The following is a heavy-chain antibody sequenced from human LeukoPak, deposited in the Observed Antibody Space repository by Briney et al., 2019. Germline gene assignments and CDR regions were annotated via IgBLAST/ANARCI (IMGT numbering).Heavy chain of an antibody. CDR3: AKKEGGGWPTISFDY. D-gene: IGHD6-19*01. Sequence: GGSLRLSCAASGFIFSTSAMNWVRQAPGKGLEWVSGISGIGDTTFYSDPVKGRFTISRDNSENTLYLQMNSLRVEDSAVYYCAKKEGGGWPTISFDYWGQGILVTVSS. CDR2: ISGIGDTT. J-gene: IGHJ4*02. V-gene: IGHV3-23*01. CDR1: GFIFSTSA.